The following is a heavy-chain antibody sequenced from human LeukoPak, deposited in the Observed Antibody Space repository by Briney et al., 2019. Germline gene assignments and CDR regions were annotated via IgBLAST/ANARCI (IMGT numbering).Heavy chain of an antibody. CDR1: GFTFSNAW. CDR3: AKDSGWILFDD. CDR2: IGGSGTRT. Sequence: GSLRLSGAAYGFTFSNAWMSWVRQAPGKGLEWVSGIGGSGTRTYYADSVKGRFTISRDNSKNTLYLQMNSLRDEDTAVYYCAKDSGWILFDDWGQGTLVTVSS. D-gene: IGHD2-2*03. V-gene: IGHV3-23*01. J-gene: IGHJ4*02.